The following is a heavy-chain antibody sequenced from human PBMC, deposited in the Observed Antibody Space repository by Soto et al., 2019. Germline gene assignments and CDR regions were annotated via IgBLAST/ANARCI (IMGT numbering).Heavy chain of an antibody. CDR2: IYTSGST. CDR3: ARETGHDSSGYYYVGFDY. V-gene: IGHV4-4*07. D-gene: IGHD3-22*01. Sequence: SETLSLTCTVSGGSISSYYWSWSRQPAGKGLEWIGRIYTSGSTNYNPSLKSRVTMSVDTSKNQFSLKLSSVTAADTAVYYCARETGHDSSGYYYVGFDYWGQGTLVTVSS. J-gene: IGHJ4*02. CDR1: GGSISSYY.